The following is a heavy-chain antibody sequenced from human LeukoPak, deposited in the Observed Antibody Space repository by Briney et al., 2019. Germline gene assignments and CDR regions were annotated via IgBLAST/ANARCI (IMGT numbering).Heavy chain of an antibody. V-gene: IGHV4-39*01. CDR3: ASQGSGYYSY. J-gene: IGHJ4*02. D-gene: IGHD3-22*01. CDR2: IYYSGST. CDR1: GGSISSSSYY. Sequence: PSETLSLTCTVSGGSISSSSYYWGWIRQPPGKGREGIGSIYYSGSTYYNPSLKSRVPISVDPSKNQSSLKLSSVTAADTAVYYCASQGSGYYSYWGQGTLVTVSS.